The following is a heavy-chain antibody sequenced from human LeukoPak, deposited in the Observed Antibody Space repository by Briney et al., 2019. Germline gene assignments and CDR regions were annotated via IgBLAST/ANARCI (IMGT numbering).Heavy chain of an antibody. Sequence: PGGSLRLSCAASGFTFSSYAMTWVRQAPGKGLEWVSAISGSGGSTYYADSVKGQFTISRDNSKHTLFLQMNSLRAEDTAVYYCAKCGDGYNSGYYYYYMDVWGKGTTVTVSS. V-gene: IGHV3-23*01. D-gene: IGHD5-24*01. CDR2: ISGSGGST. CDR1: GFTFSSYA. J-gene: IGHJ6*03. CDR3: AKCGDGYNSGYYYYYMDV.